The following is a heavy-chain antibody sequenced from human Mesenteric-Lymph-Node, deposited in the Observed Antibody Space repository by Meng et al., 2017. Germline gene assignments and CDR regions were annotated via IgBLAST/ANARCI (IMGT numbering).Heavy chain of an antibody. CDR2: IYYTGST. Sequence: QVHLQEPGPGLGEPSQTLSLTCTFSGGSINSGDYYWSWIRQPPGKGLEWIGYIYYTGSTYYNPSLKSRVTISMDTSKNQFSLRLSSVTAADTAVYYCARNYYFDYWGQGTLVTVSS. CDR3: ARNYYFDY. V-gene: IGHV4-30-4*01. CDR1: GGSINSGDYY. J-gene: IGHJ4*02.